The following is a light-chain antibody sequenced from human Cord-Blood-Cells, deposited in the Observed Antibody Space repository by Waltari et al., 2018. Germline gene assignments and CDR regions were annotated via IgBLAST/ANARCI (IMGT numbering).Light chain of an antibody. CDR2: DVS. CDR1: SSDAGGYNY. V-gene: IGLV2-14*01. CDR3: SSYTSSSTVV. Sequence: QSALTQPASVSGSPGQSITISCTGTSSDAGGYNYVSWYQQHPGKAPKLMIYDVSNRPSGVSNRFSGSKYGNTASLTISGLQAEDEADYYCSSYTSSSTVVFGGGTKLTVL. J-gene: IGLJ2*01.